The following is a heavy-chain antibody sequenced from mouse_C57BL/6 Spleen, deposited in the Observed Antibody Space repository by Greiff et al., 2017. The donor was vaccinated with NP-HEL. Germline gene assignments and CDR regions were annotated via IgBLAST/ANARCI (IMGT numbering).Heavy chain of an antibody. CDR3: ARGDDGYYGRYGD. CDR2: IYPGSGST. D-gene: IGHD2-3*01. CDR1: GYTFTSYW. V-gene: IGHV1-55*01. Sequence: QVQLQQPGAELVKPGASVKMSCKASGYTFTSYWITWVKQRPGQGLEWIGDIYPGSGSTNYTEKIKSKATLTVDTSSSTAYMQLNSLTCEDLAVYYCARGDDGYYGRYGDWGQGALVTVAA. J-gene: IGHJ3*01.